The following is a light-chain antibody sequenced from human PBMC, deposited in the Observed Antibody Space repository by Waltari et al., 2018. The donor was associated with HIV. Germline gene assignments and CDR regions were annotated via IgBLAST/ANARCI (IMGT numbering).Light chain of an antibody. V-gene: IGLV1-47*01. Sequence: QSVLTQPPSASGPPGQRVTFSCSGSSSNIGSNFVYWYQQLPGTAPKLHIDRKNQRPAGVPDRFSGSKSGTSASLAISGLRSEDEADYYCAAWDDSLSGQWVFGGGTKLTVL. CDR1: SSNIGSNF. J-gene: IGLJ3*02. CDR3: AAWDDSLSGQWV. CDR2: RKN.